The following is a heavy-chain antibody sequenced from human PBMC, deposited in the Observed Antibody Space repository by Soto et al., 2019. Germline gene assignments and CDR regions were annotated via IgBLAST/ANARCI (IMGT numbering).Heavy chain of an antibody. D-gene: IGHD3-16*01. V-gene: IGHV1-8*01. CDR3: ARGNPFNYAGFDV. CDR2: MNAKSGDT. CDR1: GYTFSDFD. J-gene: IGHJ6*02. Sequence: QAHLEQAGAEVKRPGASVKVSCKASGYTFSDFDINWLRQASGQGPEWMGWMNAKSGDTFFAQRFQGKFNMTWDTSLSTAYMEVCILTSDDTAMYYWARGNPFNYAGFDVWGQGTTVAVSS.